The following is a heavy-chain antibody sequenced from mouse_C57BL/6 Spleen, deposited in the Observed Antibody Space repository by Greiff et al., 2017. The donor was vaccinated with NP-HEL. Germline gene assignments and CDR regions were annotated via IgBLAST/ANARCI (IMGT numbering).Heavy chain of an antibody. V-gene: IGHV1-19*01. D-gene: IGHD1-1*01. CDR1: GYTFTDYY. J-gene: IGHJ3*01. CDR3: ARPKITTVVAKGSWFAY. CDR2: INPYNGGT. Sequence: EVQRVESGPVLVKPGASVKMSCKASGYTFTDYYMNWVKQSHGKSLEWIGVINPYNGGTSYNQKFKGKATLTVDKSSSTAYMELNSLTSEDSAVYYCARPKITTVVAKGSWFAYWGQGTLVTVSA.